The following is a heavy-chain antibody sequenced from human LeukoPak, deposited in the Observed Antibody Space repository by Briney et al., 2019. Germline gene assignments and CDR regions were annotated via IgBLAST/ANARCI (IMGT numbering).Heavy chain of an antibody. J-gene: IGHJ4*02. CDR2: IDDGHGNT. CDR3: ARNEDY. Sequence: VASVQVSCKASGYMFSGYGISWVREAPGQGLEWMGWIDDGHGNTKYSEKFQGRVSITRDTSASTVYMELNSLRSEDTAVYYCARNEDYWGQGTLVTVSS. CDR1: GYMFSGYG. V-gene: IGHV1-3*01. D-gene: IGHD1-1*01.